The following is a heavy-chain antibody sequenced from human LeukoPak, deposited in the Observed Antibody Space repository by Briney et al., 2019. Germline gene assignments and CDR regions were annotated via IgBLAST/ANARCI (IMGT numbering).Heavy chain of an antibody. V-gene: IGHV3-21*01. CDR3: AREKTYYDYVWGSYRSYYLDY. J-gene: IGHJ4*02. D-gene: IGHD3-16*02. CDR2: ISRSSSFI. CDR1: GFTLSSYS. Sequence: GGSLRLSCAASGFTLSSYSMNWVRQAPGKGLEWVSSISRSSSFIYYADSVKGRFTISRENAKNSLYLQMNSLRAEDTAVYYCAREKTYYDYVWGSYRSYYLDYWGQGTLVTVSS.